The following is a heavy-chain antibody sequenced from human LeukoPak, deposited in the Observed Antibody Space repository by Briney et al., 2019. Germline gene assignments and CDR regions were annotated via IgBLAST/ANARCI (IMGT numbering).Heavy chain of an antibody. CDR3: ARHVGGHNYAYNSPLAHFDN. V-gene: IGHV4-39*01. D-gene: IGHD3-16*01. CDR1: GDSISRNDYY. Sequence: PSETLSLTCTVSGDSISRNDYYWGWIRRPPGKGLAWIGSVYYSGTTYYNPSLKSRVTISVDTSKNLFSLKLRSVTAADTAVYYCARHVGGHNYAYNSPLAHFDNWGQGTLVTISS. CDR2: VYYSGTT. J-gene: IGHJ4*02.